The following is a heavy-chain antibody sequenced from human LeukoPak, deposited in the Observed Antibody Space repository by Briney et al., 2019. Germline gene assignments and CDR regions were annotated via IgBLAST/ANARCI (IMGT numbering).Heavy chain of an antibody. J-gene: IGHJ4*02. V-gene: IGHV3-74*01. D-gene: IGHD1-26*01. CDR2: TNEDGSIT. Sequence: GGSLRLSCAASGFTFGSYAMSWVRQAPGKGLVWVSRTNEDGSITDYADSVKGRFTISRDNAKNTLYLQMNSLRAEDTAVYYCVRDLCGARDFWGQGTVVTVSS. CDR1: GFTFGSYA. CDR3: VRDLCGARDF.